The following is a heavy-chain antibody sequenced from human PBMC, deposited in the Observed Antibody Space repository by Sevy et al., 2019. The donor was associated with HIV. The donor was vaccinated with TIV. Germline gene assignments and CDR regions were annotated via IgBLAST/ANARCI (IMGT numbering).Heavy chain of an antibody. Sequence: GGSLRLSCAASGFTFITYDMHWVRHVTGKGLEWVSGVGPVGDTFYPGSVKGRFTISGENAKKSLYLQMNNLRAGDTAVHYCTRSGGYSDYGMDVWGQGTTVTVSS. CDR1: GFTFITYD. J-gene: IGHJ6*02. CDR3: TRSGGYSDYGMDV. CDR2: VGPVGDT. V-gene: IGHV3-13*01. D-gene: IGHD5-12*01.